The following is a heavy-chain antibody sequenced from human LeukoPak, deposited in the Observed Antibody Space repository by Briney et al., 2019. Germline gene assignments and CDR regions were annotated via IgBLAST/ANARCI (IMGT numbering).Heavy chain of an antibody. D-gene: IGHD2-15*01. Sequence: SETLSLTCTVSGGSISSSSYYWGWIRQPPGKGLEWIGSIYYSGSTYYNPSLKSRVTISVDTSKNQFSLKLSSVTAADTAVYYCARVKSSGGSCYYFDYWGQGTLVTVSS. CDR1: GGSISSSSYY. J-gene: IGHJ4*02. CDR3: ARVKSSGGSCYYFDY. CDR2: IYYSGST. V-gene: IGHV4-39*07.